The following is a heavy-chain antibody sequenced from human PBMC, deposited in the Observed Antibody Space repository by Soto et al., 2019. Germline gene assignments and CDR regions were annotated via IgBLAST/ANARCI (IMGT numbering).Heavy chain of an antibody. V-gene: IGHV3-64D*06. CDR1: GFTFSSYA. CDR2: ISSNGGST. CDR3: VKDSYARPTDFDY. J-gene: IGHJ4*02. Sequence: EVQLVESGGGLVQPGGSLRLSCSASGFTFSSYAMHWVRQAPGKGLEYVSAISSNGGSTYYADSVKGRFTISRDNXKNTLYLQMSSLRAEDTAVYYCVKDSYARPTDFDYWGQGTLVTVSS. D-gene: IGHD2-2*01.